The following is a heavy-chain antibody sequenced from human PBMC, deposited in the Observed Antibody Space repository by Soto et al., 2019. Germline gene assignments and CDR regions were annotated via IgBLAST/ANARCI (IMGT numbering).Heavy chain of an antibody. D-gene: IGHD6-13*01. J-gene: IGHJ4*02. CDR2: IYHSGGT. CDR3: AREVAAAGFYFDY. Sequence: TLSLTCADAGGSISSAGYSLSWIRQPPGKGLEWIGYIYHSGGTYYNPSLKSRVTISVDRSKNQFYLKLSSVTAADTAVYYWAREVAAAGFYFDYWGQGTLVTVSS. CDR1: GGSISSAGYS. V-gene: IGHV4-30-2*01.